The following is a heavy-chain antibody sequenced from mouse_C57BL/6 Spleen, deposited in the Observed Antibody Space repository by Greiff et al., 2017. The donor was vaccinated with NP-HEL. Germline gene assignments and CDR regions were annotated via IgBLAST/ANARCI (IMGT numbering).Heavy chain of an antibody. D-gene: IGHD1-1*01. CDR1: GYTFTSYW. Sequence: QVQLQQPGAELVMPGASVKLSCKASGYTFTSYWMHWVKQRPGQGLEWIGEIDPSDSYTNYIQKFKGKSTLTVDKSSSTAYMQLSGLTSEDSAVYYCARSSVVRYFEVWGTGTTGTVSS. CDR2: IDPSDSYT. J-gene: IGHJ1*03. CDR3: ARSSVVRYFEV. V-gene: IGHV1-69*01.